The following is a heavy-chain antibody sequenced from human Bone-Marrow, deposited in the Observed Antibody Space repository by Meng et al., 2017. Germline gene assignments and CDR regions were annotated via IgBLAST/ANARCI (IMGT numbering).Heavy chain of an antibody. CDR2: IYQSGST. J-gene: IGHJ1*01. Sequence: QVQLQESGPGLVRLSETLSLTCTVSGASVNTGSYYWSWIRQPPGRGLELIGFIYQSGSTNNNPSLKSRVTISLDMSSNQFSLTLNSVTAADTAIYYCARGVVADPPGDWGRGTLVTVSS. D-gene: IGHD2-15*01. CDR3: ARGVVADPPGD. V-gene: IGHV4-61*01. CDR1: GASVNTGSYY.